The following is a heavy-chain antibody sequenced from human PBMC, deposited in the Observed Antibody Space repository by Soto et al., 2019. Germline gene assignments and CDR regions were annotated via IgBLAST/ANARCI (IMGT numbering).Heavy chain of an antibody. CDR3: ARAKFATYCGGDCSPYYYYGMDV. CDR1: GFTFSSYS. CDR2: ISSSSSYI. J-gene: IGHJ6*02. D-gene: IGHD2-21*02. Sequence: EVQLVESGGGLVKPGGSLRLSCAASGFTFSSYSMNWVRQAPGKGLEWVSSISSSSSYIYYADSVKGRFTISRDNAKNSLYLQMNSLRAEDTAVYYCARAKFATYCGGDCSPYYYYGMDVWGQGTTDTVSS. V-gene: IGHV3-21*01.